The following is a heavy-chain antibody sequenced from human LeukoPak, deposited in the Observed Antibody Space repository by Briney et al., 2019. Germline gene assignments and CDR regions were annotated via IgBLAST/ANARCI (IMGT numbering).Heavy chain of an antibody. J-gene: IGHJ4*02. CDR3: TTGPAPDIVVVVAATDVDY. D-gene: IGHD2-15*01. Sequence: PGGSLRLSCAASGFTFSNAWMSWVRQAPGKGLEWVGRIKSKTDGGTTDYAAPVKGRFTISRDDSKNTLYLQMNSLKTEDTAVYYCTTGPAPDIVVVVAATDVDYWGQGTLVTVSS. CDR1: GFTFSNAW. V-gene: IGHV3-15*01. CDR2: IKSKTDGGTT.